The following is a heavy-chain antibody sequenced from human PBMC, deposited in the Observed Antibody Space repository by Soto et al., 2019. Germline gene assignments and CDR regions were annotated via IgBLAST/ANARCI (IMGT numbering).Heavy chain of an antibody. Sequence: QVQLVQSGAEVKKPGSSVKVSCKASGGTFSSYSINWVRQAPGQGLEWMGEIIPIFGTANYAQKFQGRVTITADESTSTAYMELSRLRSEDTAVYYCARDGGRHSGGIDYWGQGTLSTVSS. J-gene: IGHJ4*02. CDR1: GGTFSSYS. V-gene: IGHV1-69*01. CDR2: IIPIFGTA. D-gene: IGHD1-26*01. CDR3: ARDGGRHSGGIDY.